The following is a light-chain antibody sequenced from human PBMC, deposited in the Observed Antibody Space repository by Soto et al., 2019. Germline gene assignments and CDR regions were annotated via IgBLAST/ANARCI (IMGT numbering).Light chain of an antibody. Sequence: EIVMTQSPATLSVPPGERATLSCRASQSVSSNYLAWYQQRAGQAPRLLIYGASRRATGIPDRFSGSESGTEFTLTISSLQSEDFAVYYCQQYNNWPPTWTFGQGTKVDIK. CDR1: QSVSSN. V-gene: IGKV3D-15*01. CDR3: QQYNNWPPTWT. CDR2: GAS. J-gene: IGKJ1*01.